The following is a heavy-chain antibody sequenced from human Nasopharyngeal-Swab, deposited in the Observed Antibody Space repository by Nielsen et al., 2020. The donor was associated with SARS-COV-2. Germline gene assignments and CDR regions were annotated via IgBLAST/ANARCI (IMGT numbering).Heavy chain of an antibody. J-gene: IGHJ4*02. Sequence: VRQMPGKGLEWVSAISGSGGSTYYADSVKGRFTISRDNSKNTLYLQMNSLRAEDTAVYYCAKDIAMVRGVISFPYFDYRGQGTLVTVSS. CDR2: ISGSGGST. V-gene: IGHV3-23*01. CDR3: AKDIAMVRGVISFPYFDY. D-gene: IGHD3-10*01.